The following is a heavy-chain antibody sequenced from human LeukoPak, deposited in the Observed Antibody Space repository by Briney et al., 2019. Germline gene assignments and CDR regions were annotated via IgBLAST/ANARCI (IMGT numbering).Heavy chain of an antibody. V-gene: IGHV3-74*01. J-gene: IGHJ4*02. D-gene: IGHD1-26*01. CDR2: INSDGSST. CDR1: GFTFSSYW. CDR3: ARGQRKVGAIDY. Sequence: GGSLRLSCAASGFTFSSYWMHWVRQAPGKGLAWVSRINSDGSSTSYADSVKGRFTISRDNAKNTLYLQMNSLRAEDTAVYYCARGQRKVGAIDYWGQGTLVTVSS.